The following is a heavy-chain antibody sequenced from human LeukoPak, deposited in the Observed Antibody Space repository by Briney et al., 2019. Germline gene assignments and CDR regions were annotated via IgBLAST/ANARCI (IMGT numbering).Heavy chain of an antibody. J-gene: IGHJ3*02. CDR3: ARDRGPTRAFDI. CDR1: GFTVSSNY. Sequence: PGGSLRLSCAASGFTVSSNYMSWVRQAPGKGLEWVSVIYSGVPTYYADSAKGRFTISRDNSKNTLYLQMNSLRAEDTAVYYCARDRGPTRAFDIWGQGTMVTVS. V-gene: IGHV3-53*01. CDR2: IYSGVPT. D-gene: IGHD5-24*01.